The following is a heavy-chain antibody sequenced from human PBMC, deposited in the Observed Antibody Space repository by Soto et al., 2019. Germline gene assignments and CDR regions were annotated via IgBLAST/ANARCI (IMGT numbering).Heavy chain of an antibody. J-gene: IGHJ4*02. CDR2: IIPIFGTA. V-gene: IGHV1-69*01. Sequence: QVQLVQSGAEVKKPGSSVKVSCKASGGTFSSYAISWVRQAPGQGLEWMGGIIPIFGTANYAQKFQGRVTIHGGESPGKAFRGGAGLRLGETAGFCRVRGGGGGVDIVATMALDYWGQGTLVTVSS. D-gene: IGHD5-12*01. CDR1: GGTFSSYA. CDR3: VRGGGGGVDIVATMALDY.